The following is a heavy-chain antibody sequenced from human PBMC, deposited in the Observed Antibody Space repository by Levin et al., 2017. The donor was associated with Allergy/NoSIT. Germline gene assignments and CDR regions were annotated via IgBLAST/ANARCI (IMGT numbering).Heavy chain of an antibody. Sequence: PGGSLRLSCAASGFSFSNAWMSWVRQAPGKGLEWVGRIKSKTDGGTIVYAAPVKGRFSLSRDDSKNTLYLQMNSLKAEDTAVYYCTRERDLGTGHYLDSSGNDYWGQGTLVTVSS. CDR3: TRERDLGTGHYLDSSGNDY. J-gene: IGHJ4*02. CDR2: IKSKTDGGTI. CDR1: GFSFSNAW. V-gene: IGHV3-15*01. D-gene: IGHD3-22*01.